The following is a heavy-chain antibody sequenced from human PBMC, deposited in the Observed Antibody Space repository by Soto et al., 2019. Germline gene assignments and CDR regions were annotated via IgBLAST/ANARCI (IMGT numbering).Heavy chain of an antibody. J-gene: IGHJ5*02. CDR3: ARARMGYCSSTSCLLDWFDP. CDR2: INHSGST. Sequence: LSLTCAVYGGSFSGYYWSWIRQPPGKGLEWIGEINHSGSTNYNPSLKSRVTISVDTSKNQFSLKLSSVTAADTAVYYCARARMGYCSSTSCLLDWFDPWGQGTLVTVSS. D-gene: IGHD2-2*01. CDR1: GGSFSGYY. V-gene: IGHV4-34*01.